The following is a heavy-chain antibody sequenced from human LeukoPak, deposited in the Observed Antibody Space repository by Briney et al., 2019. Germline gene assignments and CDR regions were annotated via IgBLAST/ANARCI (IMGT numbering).Heavy chain of an antibody. J-gene: IGHJ3*02. Sequence: ASVKVSCKASGYTFTSYDINWVRQATGQGLEWMGWMNPNSGNTGYAQKFQGRVTMTRNTSISTAYMELSSLRSEDTAVYYCASATRDMIVVGHDAFDIWGQGTMVTVSS. CDR2: MNPNSGNT. CDR1: GYTFTSYD. D-gene: IGHD3-22*01. V-gene: IGHV1-8*01. CDR3: ASATRDMIVVGHDAFDI.